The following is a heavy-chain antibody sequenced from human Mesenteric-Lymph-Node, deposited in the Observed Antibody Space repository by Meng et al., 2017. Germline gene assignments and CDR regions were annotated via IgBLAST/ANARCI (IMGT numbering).Heavy chain of an antibody. D-gene: IGHD2-15*01. CDR2: INYRGTS. Sequence: QVQLQQWGAGLLQPSQTLSLTCVVYGGYFSDYYWHWIRQAPGKGLEWIGEINYRGTSHYNPSLKSRVTVSVDTSKNQFSLNLSSVTAADAAVYYCLLAVVDRTNTFNYWGHGTLVTVSS. J-gene: IGHJ4*01. CDR1: GGYFSDYY. V-gene: IGHV4-34*02. CDR3: LLAVVDRTNTFNY.